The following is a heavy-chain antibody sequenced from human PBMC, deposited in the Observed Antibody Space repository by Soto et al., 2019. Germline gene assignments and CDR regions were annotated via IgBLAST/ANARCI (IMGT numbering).Heavy chain of an antibody. CDR1: GFSLTTSGVG. CDR2: IYWDDDK. D-gene: IGHD3-3*01. Sequence: QITLNESGPTVVRPTETLTLTCRFSGFSLTTSGVGVGWIRQSPGKAPEGLALIYWDDDKRYRASLKSRLTITKDTSKNQVVLTVSDLDPTDTATYYCAHRVLRAVFGLVTTTASYFDFWGQGTPVAVSS. J-gene: IGHJ4*02. V-gene: IGHV2-5*02. CDR3: AHRVLRAVFGLVTTTASYFDF.